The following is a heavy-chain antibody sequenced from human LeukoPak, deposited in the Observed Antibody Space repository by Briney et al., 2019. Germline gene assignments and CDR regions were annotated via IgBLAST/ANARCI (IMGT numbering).Heavy chain of an antibody. J-gene: IGHJ6*04. V-gene: IGHV3-48*03. CDR2: ISSSGSTI. CDR3: AREVLRYFDWSYGMDV. D-gene: IGHD3-9*01. CDR1: GFTFSSYE. Sequence: GGSLRLPCAASGFTFSSYEMNWVRQAPGKGLEWVSYISSSGSTIYYADSVKGRFTISRDNAKNSLYLQMNSLRAEDTAVYYCAREVLRYFDWSYGMDVWGKGTTVTVSS.